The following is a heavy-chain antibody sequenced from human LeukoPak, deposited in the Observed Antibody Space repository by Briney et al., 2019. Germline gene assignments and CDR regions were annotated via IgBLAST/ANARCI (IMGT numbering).Heavy chain of an antibody. CDR1: GGSISSHY. CDR2: IYSSGST. D-gene: IGHD2-2*01. V-gene: IGHV4-4*07. CDR3: ARGQYHLLYWYFDL. J-gene: IGHJ2*01. Sequence: SVTLSLTCTVSGGSISSHYWSWSRQPAGKGLEWIGRIYSSGSTNYNPSLKSRVTMSVDTSKNQFSLKLSSVTAADTAVYYCARGQYHLLYWYFDLWGRGTLVTVSS.